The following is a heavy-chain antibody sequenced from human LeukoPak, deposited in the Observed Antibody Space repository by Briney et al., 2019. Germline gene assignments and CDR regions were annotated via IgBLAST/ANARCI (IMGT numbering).Heavy chain of an antibody. Sequence: SVKVSCKASGGTFSSYAISCVRQAPGQGLEWMGGIIPIFGTANYAQKFQGRVTITTDESTSTAYMELSSLRSEDTAVYYCARVHRSALTTVITPWYYYMDVWGKGTTVTVSS. CDR3: ARVHRSALTTVITPWYYYMDV. CDR2: IIPIFGTA. CDR1: GGTFSSYA. D-gene: IGHD4-17*01. V-gene: IGHV1-69*05. J-gene: IGHJ6*03.